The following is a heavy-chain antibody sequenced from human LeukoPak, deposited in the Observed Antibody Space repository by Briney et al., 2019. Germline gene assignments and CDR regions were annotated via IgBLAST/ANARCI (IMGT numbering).Heavy chain of an antibody. V-gene: IGHV3-48*03. Sequence: PGGTLRLSCAASGFTFSSYEMNRVRQAPGRGLEWVAFISRSGTTIYYADSVKGRFTISRDNAKISLYLQMNSLRAEDTAVYYCARDRTFYYDSSGYQTCYYFDYWGQGTLVTVSS. CDR2: ISRSGTTI. CDR1: GFTFSSYE. CDR3: ARDRTFYYDSSGYQTCYYFDY. D-gene: IGHD3-22*01. J-gene: IGHJ4*02.